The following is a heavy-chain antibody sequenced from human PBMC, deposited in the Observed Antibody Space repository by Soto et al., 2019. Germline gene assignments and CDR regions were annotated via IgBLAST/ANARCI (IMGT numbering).Heavy chain of an antibody. CDR3: AHRLAPLGFDP. CDR2: IYWDDDK. CDR1: GFSLSTSGVG. D-gene: IGHD5-12*01. V-gene: IGHV2-5*02. J-gene: IGHJ5*02. Sequence: QITLKESGPTLVKPTQTLTLTCTFSGFSLSTSGVGVGWIRQPPGKALEWLALIYWDDDKRYSPSVKSRLTFTKDTPIIQVLATMSNLYPADTATNHCAHRLAPLGFDPWGQGTLVTVST.